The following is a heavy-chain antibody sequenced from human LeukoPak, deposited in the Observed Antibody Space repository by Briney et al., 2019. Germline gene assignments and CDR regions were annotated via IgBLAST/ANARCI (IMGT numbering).Heavy chain of an antibody. CDR2: INPNSGGT. J-gene: IGHJ4*02. CDR1: GYTFTSYY. D-gene: IGHD1-26*01. V-gene: IGHV1-2*06. Sequence: ASVQVSCQASGYTFTSYYMHWVRQAPGQGLEWMGRINPNSGGTNYAQKFQGRVTMTRDTSISTAYMELSRLRSDDTAVYYCARAAWELRGFDYWGQGTLVTVSS. CDR3: ARAAWELRGFDY.